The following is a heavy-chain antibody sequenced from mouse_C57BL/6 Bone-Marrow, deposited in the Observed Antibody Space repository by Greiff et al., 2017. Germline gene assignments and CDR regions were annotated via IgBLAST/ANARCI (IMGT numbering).Heavy chain of an antibody. V-gene: IGHV1-76*01. Sequence: QVQLQQSGAELVRPGASVKLSCKASGYTFTDYYINWVKQRPGQGLEWIARIYPGSGNTYYNEKFKGKATLTAEKSSSTAYMQLSSLTSEDSAVYFCARRGIITTVVATGAMDYWGQGTSVTVSS. J-gene: IGHJ4*01. CDR3: ARRGIITTVVATGAMDY. CDR1: GYTFTDYY. D-gene: IGHD1-1*01. CDR2: IYPGSGNT.